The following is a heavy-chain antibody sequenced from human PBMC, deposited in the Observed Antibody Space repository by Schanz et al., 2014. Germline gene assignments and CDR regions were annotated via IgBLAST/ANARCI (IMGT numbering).Heavy chain of an antibody. CDR2: ISSSSMYI. CDR1: GFSFSTYG. D-gene: IGHD6-19*01. Sequence: EVRLVESGGGLVKPGGSLRLSCAASGFSFSTYGMTWVRQAPGKGLEWVSSISSSSMYIYQADSMRGRFTISRDNAKNSLYLQVNNLSAEDTAVYYCVIDKRGFVAVAGRAPFDYWGQGTLVTVSS. V-gene: IGHV3-21*01. J-gene: IGHJ4*02. CDR3: VIDKRGFVAVAGRAPFDY.